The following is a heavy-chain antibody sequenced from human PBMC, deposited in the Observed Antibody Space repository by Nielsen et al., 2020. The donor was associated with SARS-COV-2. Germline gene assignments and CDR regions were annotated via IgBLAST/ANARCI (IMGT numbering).Heavy chain of an antibody. Sequence: GGSLRLSCAASGFTFSDYYMSWIRQAPGKGLEWVSYISSSGSTIYYADSVKGRFTISRDNAKNSLYLQMNSLRAEDTAVYYCASHTPFSNYGWAGEVPPDYWGQGTLVTVSS. V-gene: IGHV3-11*01. CDR2: ISSSGSTI. J-gene: IGHJ4*02. D-gene: IGHD4-11*01. CDR1: GFTFSDYY. CDR3: ASHTPFSNYGWAGEVPPDY.